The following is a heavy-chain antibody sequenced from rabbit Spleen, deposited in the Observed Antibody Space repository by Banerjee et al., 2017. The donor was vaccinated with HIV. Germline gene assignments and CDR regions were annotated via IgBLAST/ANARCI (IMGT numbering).Heavy chain of an antibody. J-gene: IGHJ4*01. D-gene: IGHD3-1*01. Sequence: QSLEESGGDLVKPEGSLTLTCTASGFSFSNSYYMCWVRQAPGKGLELIGCIYAGSTTDIYYASWAKGRFTISKTSSTTVTLQMTSLTAADTATYFCARDGDDAGYDFFLWGQGTLVTVS. CDR3: ARDGDDAGYDFFL. CDR2: IYAGSTTDI. V-gene: IGHV1S40*01. CDR1: GFSFSNSYY.